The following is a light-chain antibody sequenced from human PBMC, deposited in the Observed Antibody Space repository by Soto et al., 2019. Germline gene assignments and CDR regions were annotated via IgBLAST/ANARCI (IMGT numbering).Light chain of an antibody. CDR2: SAS. CDR1: QGIWNY. CDR3: QKYNSVPVT. Sequence: DIQMTQSPSSLSASVGDRDTITCRASQGIWNYLAWYQQKPGTVPKLLIYSASTLQSGVPSRFSGSGSGKDFTLPISSLQPEDVATYYCQKYNSVPVTFGQGTRLEIK. J-gene: IGKJ5*01. V-gene: IGKV1-27*01.